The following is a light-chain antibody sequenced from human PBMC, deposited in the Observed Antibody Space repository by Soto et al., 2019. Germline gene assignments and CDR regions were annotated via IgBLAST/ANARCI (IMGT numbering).Light chain of an antibody. Sequence: IVLTQSPGTLSLSPGERATLSCRASQSLSNSFIAWYQQKPGQAPRLLIYDTSSRATGIPDRFSGSGSGTGFTLTISRLEPEDFAVYYCQQYGSSGTLGQGTKVDIK. CDR2: DTS. CDR3: QQYGSSGT. V-gene: IGKV3-20*01. CDR1: QSLSNSF. J-gene: IGKJ1*01.